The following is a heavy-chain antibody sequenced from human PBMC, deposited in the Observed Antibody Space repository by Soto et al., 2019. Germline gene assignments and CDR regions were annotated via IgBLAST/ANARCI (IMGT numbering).Heavy chain of an antibody. V-gene: IGHV3-9*01. D-gene: IGHD1-26*01. J-gene: IGHJ4*02. CDR2: ISSNSDTI. CDR1: GFTIDDYA. Sequence: EVQLVESGGGLVQPGRSLRLSCAASGFTIDDYAMHWVRQVPGKGLEWVSGISSNSDTIDYADSVKGRFTISRDNAKNSLFLQMNSLRPEETDLYYCVKDMKWGGMTTIHYFDSWGQGTLVTVSS. CDR3: VKDMKWGGMTTIHYFDS.